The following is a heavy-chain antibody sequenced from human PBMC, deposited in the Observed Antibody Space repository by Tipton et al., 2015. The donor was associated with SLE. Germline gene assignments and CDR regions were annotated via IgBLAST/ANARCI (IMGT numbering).Heavy chain of an antibody. CDR2: ISGSGGST. CDR3: ARPDIKLAAGTFAEYFQH. Sequence: SLRLSCAASGFTFSSYAMSWVRQAPGKGLEWVSAISGSGGSTYYADSVKGRFTISRDNSKNTLYLQMNSLRAEDTAVYYCARPDIKLAAGTFAEYFQHWGQGTLVTVSS. CDR1: GFTFSSYA. D-gene: IGHD6-13*01. J-gene: IGHJ1*01. V-gene: IGHV3-23*01.